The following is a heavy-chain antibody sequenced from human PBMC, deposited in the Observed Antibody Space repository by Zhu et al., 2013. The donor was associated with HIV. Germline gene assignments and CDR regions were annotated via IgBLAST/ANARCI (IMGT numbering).Heavy chain of an antibody. V-gene: IGHV1-8*01. CDR3: AKEPVAGCVSSTSCDGGD. CDR2: MNPNSGNT. D-gene: IGHD2-2*01. CDR1: GYTFTSYD. J-gene: IGHJ4*02. Sequence: QVQLVQSGAEVKKPGASVKVSCKASGYTFTSYDINWVRQATGQGLEWMGWMNPNSGNTGYAQKFQGRVTMTRNTSISTAYMELSSLRSEDTAVYYCAKEPVAGCVSSTSCDGGDWGQGTLVTVSS.